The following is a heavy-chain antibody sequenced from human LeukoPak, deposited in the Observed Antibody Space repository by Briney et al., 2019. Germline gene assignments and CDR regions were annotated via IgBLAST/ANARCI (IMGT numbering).Heavy chain of an antibody. Sequence: PGGSLRLSCAASGFTVSSNYMSWVRQAPGKGLEWVSVIYSGGGTNYADSVKGRFTISRDKSKNTLYLQMNSLRAEDTAVYYCARTTEGYCSSASCFGFSYSYYMDVWGKGTTVTISS. CDR2: IYSGGGT. D-gene: IGHD2-2*01. CDR1: GFTVSSNY. V-gene: IGHV3-66*01. J-gene: IGHJ6*03. CDR3: ARTTEGYCSSASCFGFSYSYYMDV.